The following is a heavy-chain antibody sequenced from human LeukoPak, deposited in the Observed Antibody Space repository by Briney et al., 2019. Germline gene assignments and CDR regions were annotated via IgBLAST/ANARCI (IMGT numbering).Heavy chain of an antibody. CDR3: ARDLGSYDDVSSSWYHWFDP. CDR1: RFTFSSYG. D-gene: IGHD6-13*01. V-gene: IGHV3-33*01. J-gene: IGHJ5*02. Sequence: GGSLRLSCAASRFTFSSYGTHGVPQAPGRGVWWVAGIWYDGSNKYYADSVKGRFTISRDNSKNTLYQQMNSLRAEETAVYYCARDLGSYDDVSSSWYHWFDPWGQGTLVTVSS. CDR2: IWYDGSNK.